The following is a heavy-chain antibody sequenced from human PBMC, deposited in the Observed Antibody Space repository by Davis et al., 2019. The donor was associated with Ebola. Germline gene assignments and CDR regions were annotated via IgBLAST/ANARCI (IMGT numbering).Heavy chain of an antibody. D-gene: IGHD3-16*01. CDR1: GGSISSYY. Sequence: MPSETLSLTCTVSGGSISSYYWSWIRQPPGKGLEFMGYIHYSGSTNYSPSLKSRVTISVDTSKNQFSLKLSSVTAADTAVYYCARHWVSPRGIFDCWGQGILVTVSS. CDR3: ARHWVSPRGIFDC. CDR2: IHYSGST. V-gene: IGHV4-59*08. J-gene: IGHJ4*02.